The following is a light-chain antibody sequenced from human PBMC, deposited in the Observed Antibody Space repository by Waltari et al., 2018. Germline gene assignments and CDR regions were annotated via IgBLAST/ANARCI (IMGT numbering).Light chain of an antibody. Sequence: SYELTQPPSVSVSPGQTASITCSGDQLGNNYVSWYQQKPGQSPVLIIYQDTKRPPGIPERLSGSNSGNTATLTISGTQVMDEGDYYCQAWDTISAGLGGGTKLTVL. CDR2: QDT. J-gene: IGLJ2*01. V-gene: IGLV3-1*01. CDR1: QLGNNY. CDR3: QAWDTISAG.